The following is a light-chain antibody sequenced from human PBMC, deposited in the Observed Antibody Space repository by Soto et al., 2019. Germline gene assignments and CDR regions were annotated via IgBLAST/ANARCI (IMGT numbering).Light chain of an antibody. CDR3: MQVLQSPIT. Sequence: DVVMTQSPLSLPVTLGQPASTSCRSNQSLVHSDGIAYFSWFQQRPGRSPQLLIYLASNRASGVPDRFSGSGSGTDFTLKISRVEAEDVGVYYCMQVLQSPITFGQGTRLEI. CDR2: LAS. J-gene: IGKJ5*01. V-gene: IGKV2-28*01. CDR1: QSLVHSDGIAY.